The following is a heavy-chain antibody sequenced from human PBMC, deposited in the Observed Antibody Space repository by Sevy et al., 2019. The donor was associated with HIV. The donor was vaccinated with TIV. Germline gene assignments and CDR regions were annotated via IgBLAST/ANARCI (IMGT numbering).Heavy chain of an antibody. J-gene: IGHJ4*02. CDR3: AKVQATYYYDSSGYYPFDY. CDR1: GFTFSSYA. Sequence: GGSLRLSCAASGFTFSSYAMSWVRQAPGKGLEWVSAISRSGGSTYYADSVKGRFTISRDNSKNTLYLQMNSLRAEDTAVYYCAKVQATYYYDSSGYYPFDYWGQGTLVTVSS. D-gene: IGHD3-22*01. V-gene: IGHV3-23*01. CDR2: ISRSGGST.